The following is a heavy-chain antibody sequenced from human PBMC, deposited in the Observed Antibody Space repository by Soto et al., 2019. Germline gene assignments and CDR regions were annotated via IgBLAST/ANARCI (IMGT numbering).Heavy chain of an antibody. CDR3: AKDRWGRVVVPAAIHDY. CDR1: GFTFSSYG. D-gene: IGHD2-2*01. J-gene: IGHJ4*02. CDR2: ISYDGSNK. Sequence: GGSLRLSCAASGFTFSSYGMHWVRQAPGKGLEWVAVISYDGSNKYYADSVKGRFTISRDNSKNTLYLQMNSLRAEDTAVYYCAKDRWGRVVVPAAIHDYWGQGTLVTVSS. V-gene: IGHV3-30*18.